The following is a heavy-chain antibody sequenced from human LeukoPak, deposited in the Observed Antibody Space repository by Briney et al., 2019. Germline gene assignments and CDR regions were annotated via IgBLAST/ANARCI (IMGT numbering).Heavy chain of an antibody. CDR3: ASIRSPVGRNAFDI. J-gene: IGHJ3*02. Sequence: SETLSLTCTVSGGSISSSGYYWGWIRQPPGKGLEGIGYIYYSGSTNYNPSLKIRVTISVDTSKNQFSLKLSSVTAADTAVYYCASIRSPVGRNAFDIWGQGTMVTVSS. V-gene: IGHV4-61*05. CDR1: GGSISSSGYY. CDR2: IYYSGST. D-gene: IGHD1-26*01.